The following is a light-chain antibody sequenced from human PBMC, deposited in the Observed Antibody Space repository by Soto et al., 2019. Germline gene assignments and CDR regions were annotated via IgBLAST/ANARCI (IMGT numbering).Light chain of an antibody. J-gene: IGKJ2*01. CDR2: GAS. CDR1: QGVSSSF. CDR3: QQYDSSPYT. V-gene: IGKV3-20*01. Sequence: EMVLPQSPGTLSLSPGERATLSCRASQGVSSSFLAWYQQKPGQAPMLLIFGASSRATGIPDRCSGSGSGTDFTLTISRLEPEDFAVFYCQQYDSSPYTFGKGTKLEIK.